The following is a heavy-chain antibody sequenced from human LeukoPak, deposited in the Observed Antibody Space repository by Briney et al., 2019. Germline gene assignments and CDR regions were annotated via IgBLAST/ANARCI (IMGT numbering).Heavy chain of an antibody. CDR1: GYTFTRYY. Sequence: ASVKVSCKASGYTFTRYYMHWVRQAPGQGLEWRVIINPSGGSTIYAQKFQGRVTMTRNTSTNTVYMELSSLRSEDTAVYYCARGPSITMVRGGQWYYYMDVWGKGTTVTISS. D-gene: IGHD3-10*01. J-gene: IGHJ6*03. V-gene: IGHV1-46*01. CDR2: INPSGGST. CDR3: ARGPSITMVRGGQWYYYMDV.